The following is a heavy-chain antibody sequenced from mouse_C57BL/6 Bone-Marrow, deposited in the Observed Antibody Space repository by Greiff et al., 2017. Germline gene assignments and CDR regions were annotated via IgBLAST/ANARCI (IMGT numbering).Heavy chain of an antibody. CDR1: GFTFSDYY. D-gene: IGHD1-1*01. CDR2: INYDGSST. Sequence: EVMLVESEGGLVQPGSSMKLSCTASGFTFSDYYMAWVRQVPEKGLEWVANINYDGSSTYYLDSLKSRFIISRDNAKNILYLQMSNLKSADTATYYCARPSHYYGSSYGYFDVWGTGTTVTVSS. J-gene: IGHJ1*03. CDR3: ARPSHYYGSSYGYFDV. V-gene: IGHV5-16*01.